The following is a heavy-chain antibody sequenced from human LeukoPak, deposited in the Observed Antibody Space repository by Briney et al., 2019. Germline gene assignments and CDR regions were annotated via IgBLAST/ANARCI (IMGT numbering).Heavy chain of an antibody. CDR2: IRSKCRTI. J-gene: IGHJ4*02. D-gene: IGHD6-19*01. Sequence: GGSLRLSCAASGFTSSSYSTNWVRQAPGRGLEWVSYIRSKCRTIYYADSVKGRCTISRDNTKHSLYLQINSLRDEDTAGYCCARYREQWLPGELGYWGQGTLVTVSS. CDR3: ARYREQWLPGELGY. V-gene: IGHV3-48*02. CDR1: GFTSSSYS.